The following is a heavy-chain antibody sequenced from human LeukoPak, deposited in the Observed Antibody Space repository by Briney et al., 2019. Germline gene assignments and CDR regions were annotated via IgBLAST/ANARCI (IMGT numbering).Heavy chain of an antibody. V-gene: IGHV3-30*02. D-gene: IGHD3-22*01. CDR3: AKRGKDSPGYYNYFDS. Sequence: GESLSLSSATSGFTFSTYGMHWVRQAPGKGREWVAFIGYDGSEIHYADSVKGRFTISRDNSKNTVHLQMGGLRGEDTAVYYCAKRGKDSPGYYNYFDSWGQGTLVTVSS. J-gene: IGHJ4*02. CDR1: GFTFSTYG. CDR2: IGYDGSEI.